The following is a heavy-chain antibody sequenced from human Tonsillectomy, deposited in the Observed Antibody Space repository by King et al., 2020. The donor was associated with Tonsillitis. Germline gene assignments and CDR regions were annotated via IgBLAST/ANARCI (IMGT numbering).Heavy chain of an antibody. J-gene: IGHJ4*02. CDR3: ARGGISGSYMGTDY. CDR2: ISYDGSNK. CDR1: GFTFSSYA. D-gene: IGHD1-26*01. V-gene: IGHV3-30*04. Sequence: VQLVESGGGVVQPGRSLRLSCAASGFTFSSYAMHWVRQAPGKGLEWVAVISYDGSNKNYADSVKGRFTISRDNSKNTLSLQMNSLRAEDTAVYYCARGGISGSYMGTDYWGQGTLVTVSS.